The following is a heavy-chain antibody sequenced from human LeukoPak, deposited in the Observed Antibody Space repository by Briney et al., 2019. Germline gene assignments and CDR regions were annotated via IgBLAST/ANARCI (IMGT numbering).Heavy chain of an antibody. Sequence: GGSLGLSCAASGFSFSTYSMNWVRQAPGKGLEWLSYISSSSSPIYYADSVKGRFTISRDNAKNSLYLDMNSLRDEDTAVYYCATEDSGRFHWGQGTLVTVSS. V-gene: IGHV3-48*02. CDR2: ISSSSSPI. J-gene: IGHJ4*02. CDR3: ATEDSGRFH. CDR1: GFSFSTYS. D-gene: IGHD6-19*01.